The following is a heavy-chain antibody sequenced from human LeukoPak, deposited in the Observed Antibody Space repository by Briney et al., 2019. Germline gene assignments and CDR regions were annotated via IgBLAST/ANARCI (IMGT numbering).Heavy chain of an antibody. J-gene: IGHJ4*02. D-gene: IGHD1-26*01. CDR3: ARRIVGPSSGGDY. V-gene: IGHV3-21*01. Sequence: PGGSLRLSCAASGFTFSSYSMNWVRQAPGKGLEWVSSISGSSSYIYYADSVQGRFTISRDNAKNSLYLQMNSLRVEDTAVYYCARRIVGPSSGGDYWGQGTPVTVSS. CDR1: GFTFSSYS. CDR2: ISGSSSYI.